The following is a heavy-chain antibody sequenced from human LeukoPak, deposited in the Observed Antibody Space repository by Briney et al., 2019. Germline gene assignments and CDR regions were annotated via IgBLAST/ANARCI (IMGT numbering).Heavy chain of an antibody. D-gene: IGHD6-6*01. V-gene: IGHV4-59*08. J-gene: IGHJ6*02. CDR2: IYYSGST. Sequence: SETLSLTCTASGGSISSYYWSWIRQPPGKGLEWIGYIYYSGSTNYNPSLKSRVTISVDTSKNQFSLKLSSVTAADTAVYYCESYSSSAEPLFYYYGMDVWGQGTTVTVSS. CDR1: GGSISSYY. CDR3: ESYSSSAEPLFYYYGMDV.